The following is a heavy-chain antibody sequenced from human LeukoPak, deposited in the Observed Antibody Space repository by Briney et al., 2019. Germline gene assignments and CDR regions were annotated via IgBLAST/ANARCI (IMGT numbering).Heavy chain of an antibody. CDR1: GFDFNNYI. Sequence: GQSLRLSCAASGFDFNNYIMHWVRQAPGKGLEWVAIIWFDGDDEKYSDSVKGRFTISRDNAKNTLYLQMDSLRAEDTAVYYCVRDGYAFDVWGQGTMVTVSS. CDR2: IWFDGDDE. D-gene: IGHD5-12*01. CDR3: VRDGYAFDV. J-gene: IGHJ3*01. V-gene: IGHV3-33*01.